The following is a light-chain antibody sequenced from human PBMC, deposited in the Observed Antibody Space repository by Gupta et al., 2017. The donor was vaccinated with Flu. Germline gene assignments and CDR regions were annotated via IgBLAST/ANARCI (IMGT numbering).Light chain of an antibody. V-gene: IGLV2-11*01. CDR3: SSHAGRVTWV. CDR1: SNDVGGYDR. Sequence: QSAPTQPRSVSGSPGQSVTISCTGTSNDVGGYDRVSWYKQRPGKAPKLILYDVTERPSGVPDRFSGSKSGNTASLTISGLQADDEADYCSSHAGRVTWVFGTGTTVTVL. J-gene: IGLJ1*01. CDR2: DVT.